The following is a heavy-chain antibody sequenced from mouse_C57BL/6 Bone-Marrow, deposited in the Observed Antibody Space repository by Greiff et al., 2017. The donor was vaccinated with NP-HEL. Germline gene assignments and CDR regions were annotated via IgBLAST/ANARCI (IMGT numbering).Heavy chain of an antibody. CDR1: GYSITSGYY. D-gene: IGHD1-1*01. Sequence: EVKLMESGPGLVKPSQSLSLTCSVTGYSITSGYYWNWIRQFPGNKLEWMGYISYDGSNNYNPSLKNRISITRDTSKNQFFLKLNSVTTEDTATYYCAREGYGSNYWYFDVWGTGTTVTVSS. CDR2: ISYDGSN. V-gene: IGHV3-6*01. CDR3: AREGYGSNYWYFDV. J-gene: IGHJ1*03.